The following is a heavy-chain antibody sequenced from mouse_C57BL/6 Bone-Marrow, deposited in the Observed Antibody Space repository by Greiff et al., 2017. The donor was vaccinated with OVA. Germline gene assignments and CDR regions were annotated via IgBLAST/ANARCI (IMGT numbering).Heavy chain of an antibody. J-gene: IGHJ4*01. V-gene: IGHV5-12*01. Sequence: EVKLVESGGGLVQPGGSLKLSCAASGFTFSDYYMYWVRQTPEKRLEWVAYISNGGGSTYYPDTVKGRFTISRDNAKNTLYLQMSRLKSEDTAMYYCARRHDGMDYWGQGNSVTVTS. CDR3: ARRHDGMDY. CDR1: GFTFSDYY. D-gene: IGHD2-3*01. CDR2: ISNGGGST.